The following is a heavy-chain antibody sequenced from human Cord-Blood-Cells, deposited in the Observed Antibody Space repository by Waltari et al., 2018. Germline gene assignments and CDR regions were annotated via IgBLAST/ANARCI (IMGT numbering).Heavy chain of an antibody. CDR3: ARGYSGSYYYYYYGMDV. CDR1: GGSFSGYY. Sequence: QVQLQQWGAGLLKPSETLSLTCAVYGGSFSGYYWSWTRQPPGKGLEWIGEINHSGSTNYNPSLKSRVTISVDTSKNQFSLKLSSVTAADTAVYYCARGYSGSYYYYYYGMDVWGQGTTVTVSS. V-gene: IGHV4-34*01. J-gene: IGHJ6*02. D-gene: IGHD1-26*01. CDR2: INHSGST.